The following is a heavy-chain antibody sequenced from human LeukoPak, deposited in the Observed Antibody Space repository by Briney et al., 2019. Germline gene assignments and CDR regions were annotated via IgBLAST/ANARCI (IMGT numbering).Heavy chain of an antibody. V-gene: IGHV4-4*07. Sequence: SETLSLTCAVSGGSISSYYWSWIRQPAGKGLEWIGRMYTSGNTNYNPSLKSRVTMSVDTSKNQFSLKPSSVTAADTAVYYCAREGLDTAMVPFFDNWGQGTLVTVSS. CDR1: GGSISSYY. CDR2: MYTSGNT. D-gene: IGHD5-18*01. J-gene: IGHJ4*02. CDR3: AREGLDTAMVPFFDN.